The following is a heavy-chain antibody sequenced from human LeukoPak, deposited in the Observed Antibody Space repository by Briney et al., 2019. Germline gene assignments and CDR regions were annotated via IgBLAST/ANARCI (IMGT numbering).Heavy chain of an antibody. CDR3: ARGSEWELLSCDY. J-gene: IGHJ4*02. D-gene: IGHD1-26*01. V-gene: IGHV3-21*06. CDR2: ISSSSSYI. Sequence: GGSLRLSCAASGFSFINYAMNWVRQAPGKGLEWVSSISSSSSYIYYADSVKGRFTISRDNAKNSLYLQMNSLRAEDTAVYYCARGSEWELLSCDYWGQGTLVTVSS. CDR1: GFSFINYA.